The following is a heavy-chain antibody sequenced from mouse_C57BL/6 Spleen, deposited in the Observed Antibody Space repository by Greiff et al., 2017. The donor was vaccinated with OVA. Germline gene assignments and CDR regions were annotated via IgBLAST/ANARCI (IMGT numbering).Heavy chain of an antibody. V-gene: IGHV6-6*01. J-gene: IGHJ2*01. CDR1: GFTFSDAW. Sequence: EVQLMESGGGLVQPGGSMKLSCAASGFTFSDAWMDWVRQSPEQGLEWVAEISNKANNPSPYYAESVKGRFTISRDDSKSSVYQQMNSLRAEDTGIDYCTRRAMITKNYFDYWGQGTTLTVSS. D-gene: IGHD2-4*01. CDR3: TRRAMITKNYFDY. CDR2: ISNKANNPSP.